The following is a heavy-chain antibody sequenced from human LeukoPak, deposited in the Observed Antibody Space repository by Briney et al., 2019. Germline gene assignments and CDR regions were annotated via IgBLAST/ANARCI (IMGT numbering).Heavy chain of an antibody. J-gene: IGHJ1*01. CDR2: VKSNPDGGTA. Sequence: GGSLRLSCAASGFTFTYAWMTWVRQAPGKGLEGVGRVKSNPDGGTADYAAPVKGRFTISRDDSRNTLYLQMNNLEIDDTAVYFCSTAVNGSYFDWGQGTLVIVSS. D-gene: IGHD1-26*01. CDR1: GFTFTYAW. CDR3: STAVNGSYFD. V-gene: IGHV3-15*01.